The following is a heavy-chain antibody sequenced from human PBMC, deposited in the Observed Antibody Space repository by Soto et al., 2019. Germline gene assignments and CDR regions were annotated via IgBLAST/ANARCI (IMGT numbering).Heavy chain of an antibody. D-gene: IGHD2-15*01. V-gene: IGHV1-69*12. CDR1: GGTFSSYA. J-gene: IGHJ1*01. Sequence: QVQLVQSGAEVKKPGSSVKVSCKASGGTFSSYAISWVRQAPGQGLEWMGGIIPIFGTANYAQKFQGRVTITADESTSTANIELSSLRSEDTAVYSCARASRYCSGRSCYFLPRIASWDQGTPVTVPP. CDR3: ARASRYCSGRSCYFLPRIAS. CDR2: IIPIFGTA.